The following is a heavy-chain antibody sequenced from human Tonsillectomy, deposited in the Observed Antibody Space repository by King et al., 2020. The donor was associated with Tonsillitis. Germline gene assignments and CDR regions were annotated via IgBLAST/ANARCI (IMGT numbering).Heavy chain of an antibody. V-gene: IGHV3-30*04. J-gene: IGHJ6*02. CDR2: VSFDGSNK. CDR3: AREKDPFGMDV. Sequence: VQLVECGGGVVQPGRSLRLSCAASGFTFSSYAMHWVRQAPGKGLEWVAVVSFDGSNKYYEDSVKGRFTISRDNSKNTLYLQMNSLRAEDRAVYYCAREKDPFGMDVWGQGTTVTVSS. CDR1: GFTFSSYA.